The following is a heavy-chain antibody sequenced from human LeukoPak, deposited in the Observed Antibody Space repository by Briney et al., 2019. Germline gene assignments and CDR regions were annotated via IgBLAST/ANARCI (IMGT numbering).Heavy chain of an antibody. V-gene: IGHV3-23*01. CDR2: ISGSGGST. CDR1: GFTFNNYA. J-gene: IGHJ4*02. D-gene: IGHD1-20*01. CDR3: AKMRSNWNDEAIDY. Sequence: PGGSLRLSCAASGFTFNNYAMNWVRQAPGKGLEWVSAISGSGGSTYYADSVKGRFTISRDNFKNTLYLQMNSLRAEDTAVCYCAKMRSNWNDEAIDYWGQGTLVTVSS.